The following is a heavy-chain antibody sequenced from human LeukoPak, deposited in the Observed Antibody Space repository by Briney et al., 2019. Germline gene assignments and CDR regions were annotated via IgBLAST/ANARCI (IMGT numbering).Heavy chain of an antibody. CDR2: IYSGGST. CDR1: GVTVGTNS. CDR3: ASAREYFDSAECYEYFQH. D-gene: IGHD2/OR15-2a*01. J-gene: IGHJ1*01. Sequence: GWSLGLSCAASGVTVGTNSMSWARQSPGRGLEWVSVIYSGGSTYNADSVKGRFTVSRDNSRNTLFLQMNNLRAEDTALYFCASAREYFDSAECYEYFQHWGQGTLVIVSS. V-gene: IGHV3-53*01.